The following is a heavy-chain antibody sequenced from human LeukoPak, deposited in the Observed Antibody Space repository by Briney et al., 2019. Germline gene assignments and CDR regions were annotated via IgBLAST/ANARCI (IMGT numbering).Heavy chain of an antibody. D-gene: IGHD2-2*01. Sequence: PSETLSLTCAVYGGSFSGYYWSWIRQPPGKGLEWIGEINHSGSTNYNPSLKSRVTISVDTSKNQFSLKLSSVTAADTAVHYCARVGEYCSSTSCYYVDYWGQGTLVTVSS. V-gene: IGHV4-34*01. J-gene: IGHJ4*02. CDR3: ARVGEYCSSTSCYYVDY. CDR2: INHSGST. CDR1: GGSFSGYY.